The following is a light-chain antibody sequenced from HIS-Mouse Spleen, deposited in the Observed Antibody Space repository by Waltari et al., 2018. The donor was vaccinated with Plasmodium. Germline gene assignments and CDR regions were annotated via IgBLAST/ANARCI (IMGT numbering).Light chain of an antibody. J-gene: IGKJ4*01. CDR1: QGISSY. Sequence: AIRMTQSPSSFSASTGDRVTITCRASQGISSYLAWYQQKPGKDPKLLIYAASTLQSGVPSRFSGSGSGTEFTLTISCLQSEDFATYYCQQYYSYPLTFGGGTKVEIK. CDR3: QQYYSYPLT. V-gene: IGKV1-8*01. CDR2: AAS.